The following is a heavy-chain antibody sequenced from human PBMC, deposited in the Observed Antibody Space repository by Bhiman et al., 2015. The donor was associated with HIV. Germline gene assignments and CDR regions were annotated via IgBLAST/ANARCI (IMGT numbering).Heavy chain of an antibody. V-gene: IGHV3-72*01. D-gene: IGHD1-26*01. J-gene: IGHJ3*02. Sequence: EVQLVESGGGLVQPGGSLRVSCAASGFTFSDPYMDWVRQVPGMGLEWVGRIRNKANSYTTDYAASVRGRFTISRDDSKNSLYLQMNSLKAEDTAVYYCVRVKPGGAFDIWGRGTMLTVSS. CDR3: VRVKPGGAFDI. CDR2: IRNKANSYTT. CDR1: GFTFSDPY.